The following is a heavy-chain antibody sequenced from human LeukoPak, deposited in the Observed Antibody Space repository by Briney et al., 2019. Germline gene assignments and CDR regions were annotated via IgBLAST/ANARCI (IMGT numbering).Heavy chain of an antibody. CDR2: ISNDGSKV. V-gene: IGHV3-30*04. CDR3: ARGRVVTMPVGMKY. J-gene: IGHJ4*02. Sequence: GGSLRLSCAASGFNLGHYSMHWVRQAPGKGLEWMALISNDGSKVNYADSVKGRFTISRDNSNNTLDLEMNSLRPEDTAVYYCARGRVVTMPVGMKYWGQGTLVTVHS. CDR1: GFNLGHYS. D-gene: IGHD4-23*01.